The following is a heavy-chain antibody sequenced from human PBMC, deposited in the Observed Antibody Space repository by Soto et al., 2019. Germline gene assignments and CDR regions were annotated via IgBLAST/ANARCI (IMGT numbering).Heavy chain of an antibody. CDR2: IYYSGST. D-gene: IGHD6-13*01. Sequence: QLQLQESGPGLVKPSETLSLTCTVSGGSISSSSYYWGWIRQPLGKGLEWIGSIYYSGSTYYNPSLKSRVTISVDTSKNQFSLKLSSVTAADTAVYYCARKFGRLAAANDYWGQGTLVTVSS. CDR1: GGSISSSSYY. CDR3: ARKFGRLAAANDY. J-gene: IGHJ4*02. V-gene: IGHV4-39*01.